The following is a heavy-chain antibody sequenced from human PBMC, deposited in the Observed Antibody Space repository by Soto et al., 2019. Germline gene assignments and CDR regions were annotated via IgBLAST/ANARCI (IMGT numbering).Heavy chain of an antibody. Sequence: SVKVSCKASGGTFSSYAISWVRQAPGQGLEWMGGIIPIFGTANYAQKFQGRVTITADESTSTAYMELSSLRSEDTAVYYCASVVAATPYAFDIWGQGTMVTVSS. D-gene: IGHD2-15*01. CDR1: GGTFSSYA. CDR2: IIPIFGTA. V-gene: IGHV1-69*13. CDR3: ASVVAATPYAFDI. J-gene: IGHJ3*02.